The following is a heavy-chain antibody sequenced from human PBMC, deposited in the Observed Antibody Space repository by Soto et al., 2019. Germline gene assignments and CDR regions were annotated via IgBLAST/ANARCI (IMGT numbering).Heavy chain of an antibody. J-gene: IGHJ4*02. CDR3: AKDGIRIVLVPAARAYFDY. CDR2: ISGSGGST. Sequence: PGGSLRLSCAASGFTFSSYAMSWVRQAPGKGLEWVSAISGSGGSTYYADSVKGRFTISRDNSKNTLYLQMNSLRAEDTAVYYCAKDGIRIVLVPAARAYFDYWGQGTLVTVSS. V-gene: IGHV3-23*01. D-gene: IGHD2-2*01. CDR1: GFTFSSYA.